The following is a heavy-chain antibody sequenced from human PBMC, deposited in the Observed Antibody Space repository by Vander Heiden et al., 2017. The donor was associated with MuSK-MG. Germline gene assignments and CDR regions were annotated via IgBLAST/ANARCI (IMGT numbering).Heavy chain of an antibody. D-gene: IGHD5-12*01. CDR3: ARDRSPAGVATSYYFDY. Sequence: QVQLVQSGAEVKKPGASVKVSCKASGYTFTSYYMHWVRQAPGQGLEWMGIINPSGGSTSYAQKCQGRVTMTRDTSTSTVYMELSSLRSEDTAVYYCARDRSPAGVATSYYFDYWGQGTLVTVSS. V-gene: IGHV1-46*03. J-gene: IGHJ4*02. CDR1: GYTFTSYY. CDR2: INPSGGST.